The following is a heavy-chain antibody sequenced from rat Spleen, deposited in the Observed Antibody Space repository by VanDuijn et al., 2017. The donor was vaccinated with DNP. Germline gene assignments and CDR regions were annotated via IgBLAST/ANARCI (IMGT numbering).Heavy chain of an antibody. Sequence: EVQLQESGPGLVKPSQSLSLTCSVTGYSITSNYWGWIRKFPGNKMEWMGYISNSGSTSYNPSLKSRISITRDTSKNQFFLQLNSVTTEDTATYYCARMITPPFYYVMDAWGQGASVTVSS. CDR3: ARMITPPFYYVMDA. D-gene: IGHD1-1*01. V-gene: IGHV3-1*01. CDR1: GYSITSNY. J-gene: IGHJ4*01. CDR2: ISNSGST.